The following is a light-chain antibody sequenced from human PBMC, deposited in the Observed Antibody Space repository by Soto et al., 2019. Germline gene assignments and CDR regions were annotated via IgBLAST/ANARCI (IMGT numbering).Light chain of an antibody. V-gene: IGLV2-8*01. Sequence: QSVLTQSPSASGSPGQSVTIPCTGTSSDVGGYNYVSWYQQHPGKAPKLMIYEVSKRPSGVPDRFSGSKSGNTASLTVSGLQAEDEADYYCSSYAGSNNLVFGGGTKLTVL. CDR2: EVS. CDR3: SSYAGSNNLV. J-gene: IGLJ2*01. CDR1: SSDVGGYNY.